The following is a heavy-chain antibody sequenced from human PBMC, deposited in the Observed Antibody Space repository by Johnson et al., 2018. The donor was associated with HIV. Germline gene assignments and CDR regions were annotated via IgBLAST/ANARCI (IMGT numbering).Heavy chain of an antibody. D-gene: IGHD3-3*01. V-gene: IGHV3-30*04. CDR1: GFTFSSYA. J-gene: IGHJ3*02. Sequence: QVQLVESGGGVVRPGGSLRLSCAASGFTFSSYAMHWVRQAPGKGLEWVAVISYDGSNKYYADSVKGRFTISRDNSKNTLYLQMNSLRAEDTAVYYCARVLRFLEWLAHNTDDAFDIWGQGTMVTVSS. CDR2: ISYDGSNK. CDR3: ARVLRFLEWLAHNTDDAFDI.